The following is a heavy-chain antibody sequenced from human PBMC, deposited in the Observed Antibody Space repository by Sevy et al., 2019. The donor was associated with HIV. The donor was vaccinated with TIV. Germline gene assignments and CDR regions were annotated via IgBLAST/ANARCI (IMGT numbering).Heavy chain of an antibody. V-gene: IGHV3-49*03. CDR3: SRLRGMISPYYYFGLDV. D-gene: IGHD3-16*01. CDR1: GFTFEDYA. Sequence: GGSLRLSCTTSGFTFEDYAMSWLRQTPGKGLEWVGFIRSKTFGGTTEYAASVKGRFTISRDNSNSIAYLQMNNLKIEDAAVYFCSRLRGMISPYYYFGLDVWGQGTTVTVSS. J-gene: IGHJ6*02. CDR2: IRSKTFGGTT.